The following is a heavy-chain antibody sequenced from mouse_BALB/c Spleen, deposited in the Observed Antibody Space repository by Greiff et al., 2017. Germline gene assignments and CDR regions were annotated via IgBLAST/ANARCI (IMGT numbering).Heavy chain of an antibody. CDR2: ISYDGSN. D-gene: IGHD1-2*01. CDR1: GYSITSGYY. Sequence: EVKLQESGPGLVKPSQSLSLTCSVTGYSITSGYYWNWIRQFPGNKLEWMGYISYDGSNNYNPSLKNRISITRDTSKNQFFLKLNSVTTEDTATYYSANYYYGYGFAYWGQGTLVTVSA. V-gene: IGHV3-6*02. CDR3: ANYYYGYGFAY. J-gene: IGHJ3*01.